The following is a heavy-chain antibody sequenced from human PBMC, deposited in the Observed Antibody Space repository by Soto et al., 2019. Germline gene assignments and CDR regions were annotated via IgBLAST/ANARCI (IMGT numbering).Heavy chain of an antibody. Sequence: EVQLLESGGGLVQPGGSLRLSCAASGFTFSSYAMSWVRQAPGKGLEWVSSISGSGGSTYYADSVKGRFTMSRDNSKNTLYLQMTSLRAKDTAVYYCAKDSTLNRDDYNWGKGYYFDYWGQGTLVTVSS. V-gene: IGHV3-23*01. CDR3: AKDSTLNRDDYNWGKGYYFDY. CDR1: GFTFSSYA. J-gene: IGHJ4*02. CDR2: ISGSGGST. D-gene: IGHD4-4*01.